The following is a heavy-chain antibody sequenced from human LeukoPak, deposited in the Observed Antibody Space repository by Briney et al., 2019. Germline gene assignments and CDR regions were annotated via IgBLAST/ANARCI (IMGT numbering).Heavy chain of an antibody. CDR2: IILIFGTA. V-gene: IGHV1-69*06. CDR1: GGTFSSYA. J-gene: IGHJ4*02. CDR3: ARNHRPKDIVVVPAAFDY. D-gene: IGHD2-2*01. Sequence: SVKVSCKASGGTFSSYAISWVRQAPGQGLEWMGGIILIFGTANYAQKFQGRVTITADKSTSTAYMELSSLRSEDTAVYYCARNHRPKDIVVVPAAFDYWGQGTLVTVSS.